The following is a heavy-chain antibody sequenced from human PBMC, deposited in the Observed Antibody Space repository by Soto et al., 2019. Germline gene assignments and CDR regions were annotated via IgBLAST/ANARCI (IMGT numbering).Heavy chain of an antibody. J-gene: IGHJ4*02. D-gene: IGHD2-21*02. V-gene: IGHV3-30*18. CDR2: ISYDGSNK. CDR3: AKRGDCGGDCPDYGKLDY. CDR1: GFTFSSYG. Sequence: QVQLVESGGGVVQPGRSLRLSCAASGFTFSSYGMHWVRQAPGKGLEWVAVISYDGSNKYYADSVKGRFTISRDNSKNTLYLQMNSLRAEDTAVYYCAKRGDCGGDCPDYGKLDYWGQGTLVTVSS.